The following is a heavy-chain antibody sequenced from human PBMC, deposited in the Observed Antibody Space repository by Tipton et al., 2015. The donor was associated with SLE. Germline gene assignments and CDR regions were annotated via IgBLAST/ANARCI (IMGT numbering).Heavy chain of an antibody. J-gene: IGHJ6*03. CDR2: INHNGST. Sequence: TLSLTCAVYGGSFSGYYWSWIRQPPGKGLEWIGEINHNGSTNYNPSLKSRVTISVDTSKNQFSLKLSSVTAADTAVYYCARGVGATAGNYYYYMDVWGKGTTVTVSS. D-gene: IGHD1-26*01. V-gene: IGHV4-34*01. CDR3: ARGVGATAGNYYYYMDV. CDR1: GGSFSGYY.